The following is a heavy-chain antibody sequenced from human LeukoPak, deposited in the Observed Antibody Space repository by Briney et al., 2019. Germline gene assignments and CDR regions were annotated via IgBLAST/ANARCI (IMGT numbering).Heavy chain of an antibody. D-gene: IGHD5-18*01. V-gene: IGHV1-18*01. J-gene: IGHJ4*02. CDR2: ISGYNGNT. Sequence: ASVKVSCKASGYTFTSYGISRVRQAPGQGLEWMGWISGYNGNTNYAQKLQGRVTMSTDTSTNTAYMELRSLRSDDTAVYYCARSRGGYSYGYGENWGQGTLVTVSS. CDR3: ARSRGGYSYGYGEN. CDR1: GYTFTSYG.